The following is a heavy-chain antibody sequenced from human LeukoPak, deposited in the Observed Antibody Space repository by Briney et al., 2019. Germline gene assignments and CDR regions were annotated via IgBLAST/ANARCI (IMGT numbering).Heavy chain of an antibody. V-gene: IGHV1-18*04. Sequence: ASVKVSCKASGYTFTSYGISWVRQAPGQGLEWMGWISAYNGNTNYAQKLQGRVTMTTDTSTSTACMELRSLRSDDTAVYYCARVKYYDILTGPDYWGQGTLVTVSS. CDR3: ARVKYYDILTGPDY. CDR2: ISAYNGNT. CDR1: GYTFTSYG. D-gene: IGHD3-9*01. J-gene: IGHJ4*02.